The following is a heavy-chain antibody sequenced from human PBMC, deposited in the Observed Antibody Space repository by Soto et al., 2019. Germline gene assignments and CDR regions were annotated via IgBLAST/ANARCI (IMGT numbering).Heavy chain of an antibody. CDR2: ISYDGSNK. J-gene: IGHJ6*02. CDR1: GFTSSSYG. CDR3: AKDSQMVRGVISRLYYYYYGMDV. V-gene: IGHV3-30*18. D-gene: IGHD3-10*01. Sequence: GGSLRLSCAASGFTSSSYGMHWVRQAPGKGLEWVAVISYDGSNKYYADSVKGRFTISRDNSKNTLYLQMNSLRAEDTAVYYCAKDSQMVRGVISRLYYYYYGMDVWGQGTTVTVSS.